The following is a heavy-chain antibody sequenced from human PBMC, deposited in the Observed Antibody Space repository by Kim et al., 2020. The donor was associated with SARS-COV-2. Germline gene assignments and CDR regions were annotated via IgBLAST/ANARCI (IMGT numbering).Heavy chain of an antibody. V-gene: IGHV1-69*13. J-gene: IGHJ4*02. CDR3: ALGDDILTGLDY. Sequence: SVKVSCKASGGTFSSYAISWVRQAPGQGLEWMGGIIPIFGTANYAQKFQGRVTITADESTSTAYMELSSLRSEDTAVYYCALGDDILTGLDYWGQGTLVTVSS. CDR1: GGTFSSYA. CDR2: IIPIFGTA. D-gene: IGHD3-9*01.